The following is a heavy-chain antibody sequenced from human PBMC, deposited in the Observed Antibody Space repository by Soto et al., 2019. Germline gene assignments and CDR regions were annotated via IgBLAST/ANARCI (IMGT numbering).Heavy chain of an antibody. CDR2: IIPILGIA. D-gene: IGHD2-2*01. CDR3: ARSIVVVSWFDP. CDR1: GGTFSSYT. Sequence: GASVKVSCKASGGTFSSYTISRVRQAPGQGLEWMGRIIPILGIANYAQKFQGRVTVTADKSTSTAYMELSSLRSEDTAVYYCARSIVVVSWFDPWGQGTLVTVSS. J-gene: IGHJ5*02. V-gene: IGHV1-69*02.